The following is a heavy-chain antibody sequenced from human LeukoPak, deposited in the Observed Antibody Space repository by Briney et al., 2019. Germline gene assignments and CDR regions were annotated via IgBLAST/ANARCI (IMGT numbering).Heavy chain of an antibody. CDR3: VARGGWARFDY. CDR2: ITDDSKTM. J-gene: IGHJ4*02. CDR1: GFTFDTYS. V-gene: IGHV3-48*04. D-gene: IGHD6-19*01. Sequence: PGGSLRLSCVASGFTFDTYSMNWIRQAPGKGLEWTSYITDDSKTMYYADSVKGRFTISRDNAKNALYLQMSSLRGEDTAVYYCVARGGWARFDYWGQGTLVTVSS.